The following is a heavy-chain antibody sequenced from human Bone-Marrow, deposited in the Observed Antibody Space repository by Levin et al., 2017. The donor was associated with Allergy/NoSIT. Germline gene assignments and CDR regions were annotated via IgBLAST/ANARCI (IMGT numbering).Heavy chain of an antibody. CDR3: ARDLTITGTNTCFDY. V-gene: IGHV3-7*01. J-gene: IGHJ4*02. CDR1: GFTFSSYW. D-gene: IGHD1-7*01. Sequence: GESLKISCAASGFTFSSYWMSWVRQAPGKGLEWVANIKQDGSEKYYVDSVKGRFTISRDNAKNSLYLQMNSLRAEDTAVYYCARDLTITGTNTCFDYWGQGTLVTVSS. CDR2: IKQDGSEK.